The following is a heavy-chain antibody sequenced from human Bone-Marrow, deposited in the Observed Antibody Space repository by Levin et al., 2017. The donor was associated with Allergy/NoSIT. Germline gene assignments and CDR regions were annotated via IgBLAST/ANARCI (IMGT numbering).Heavy chain of an antibody. CDR1: GFTFSSYT. CDR2: ISGSSSYI. D-gene: IGHD3-3*01. CDR3: ARRNDFWSRTHGGYYFFMDV. J-gene: IGHJ6*03. V-gene: IGHV3-21*01. Sequence: GESLKISCAASGFTFSSYTMNWVRQAPGKGLEWVSSISGSSSYITSSDSVKGRLTISRDNAKNSLYLQMNNLRAEDTAVYYCARRNDFWSRTHGGYYFFMDVWGKGTTVTVSS.